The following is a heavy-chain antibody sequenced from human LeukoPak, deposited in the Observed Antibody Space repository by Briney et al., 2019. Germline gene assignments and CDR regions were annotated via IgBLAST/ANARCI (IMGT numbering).Heavy chain of an antibody. J-gene: IGHJ4*02. CDR1: GGSISSSNW. CDR2: IYHSGST. Sequence: SGTLSLTCAVSGGSISSSNWWSWVRQPPGKGLEWIGEIYHSGSTNYNPSLKSRVTMSVDKSKNQFSLKLSSVTAADTAVYYCARIPPPPAVAVDYWGQGTLVTVSS. D-gene: IGHD6-19*01. CDR3: ARIPPPPAVAVDY. V-gene: IGHV4-4*02.